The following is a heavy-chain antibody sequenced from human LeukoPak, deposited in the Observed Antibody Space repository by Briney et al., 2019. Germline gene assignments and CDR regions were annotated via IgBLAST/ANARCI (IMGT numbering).Heavy chain of an antibody. V-gene: IGHV1-69*05. CDR3: ARGFTIFGVDNWFDS. CDR2: IIPIFGTA. J-gene: IGHJ5*01. Sequence: SVKVSCKASGGTFSSYAISWVRQAPGQGLEWMGGIIPIFGTANYTQKFQGRVTITTDESTSTAYMELSSLRSEDTAVYYCARGFTIFGVDNWFDSWGQGTLVTVSS. D-gene: IGHD3-3*01. CDR1: GGTFSSYA.